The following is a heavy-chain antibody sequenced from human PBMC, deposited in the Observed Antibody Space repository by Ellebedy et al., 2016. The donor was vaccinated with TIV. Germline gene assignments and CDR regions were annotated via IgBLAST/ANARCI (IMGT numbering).Heavy chain of an antibody. V-gene: IGHV4-39*07. D-gene: IGHD3-22*01. CDR2: IYYSGRT. CDR1: GGSVSSGSYY. CDR3: ARVAYYYDSSGYRQYYFDY. Sequence: SETLSLTCTVSGGSVSSGSYYWVWFRQSPGKGLEWIGSIYYSGRTYYNPSLKSRITISVDTSKNQFSLKLSSVTAADTAVYYCARVAYYYDSSGYRQYYFDYWGQGTLVTVSA. J-gene: IGHJ4*02.